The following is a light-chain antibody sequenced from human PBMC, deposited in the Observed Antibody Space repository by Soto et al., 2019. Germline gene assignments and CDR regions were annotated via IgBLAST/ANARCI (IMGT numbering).Light chain of an antibody. CDR1: QSISSSY. J-gene: IGKJ1*01. Sequence: EIVLTQSPGTLSLSPGKRATLSCRASQSISSSYLAWNQQRPGQAPRLLIYGASSRATGIPDRFSGSGSGTEFTLTISRLEPEDFAVYYCQQYGSSSWTFGQGTKVDI. CDR3: QQYGSSSWT. V-gene: IGKV3-20*01. CDR2: GAS.